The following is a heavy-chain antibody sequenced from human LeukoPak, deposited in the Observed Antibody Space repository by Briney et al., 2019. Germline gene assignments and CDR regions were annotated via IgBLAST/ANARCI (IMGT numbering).Heavy chain of an antibody. D-gene: IGHD3-10*01. J-gene: IGHJ6*03. CDR2: ISYDGSNK. CDR3: AKDASGSYYMDV. V-gene: IGHV3-30*18. CDR1: GFTLSSYG. Sequence: GGALRLSCAASGFTLSSYGMHWGRQAPGKGVEGVAVISYDGSNKYYADSVKGRFTISRDNSENTLYLQMNSLRAEDTAVYYCAKDASGSYYMDVWGKGTTVTVSS.